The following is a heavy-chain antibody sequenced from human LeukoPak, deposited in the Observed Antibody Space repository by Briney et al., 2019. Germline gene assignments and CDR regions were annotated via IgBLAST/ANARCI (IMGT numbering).Heavy chain of an antibody. CDR1: GLNLDAYA. D-gene: IGHD4-17*01. V-gene: IGHV3-43*02. J-gene: IGHJ6*02. CDR2: ISGDGGST. Sequence: PGGSLRLSCAASGLNLDAYAMHWVRQAPGKGLEWVSLISGDGGSTYYADSVKGRFTISRDNSKNSLYLQMNSLRTEDTALYYCAKLGGEDGDARYYYYGMDVWGQGTTVTVSS. CDR3: AKLGGEDGDARYYYYGMDV.